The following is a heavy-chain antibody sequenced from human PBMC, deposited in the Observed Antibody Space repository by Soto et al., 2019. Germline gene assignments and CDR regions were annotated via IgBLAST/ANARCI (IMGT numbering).Heavy chain of an antibody. D-gene: IGHD6-13*01. J-gene: IGHJ4*02. CDR3: ARDLYSSSWPYYFDY. V-gene: IGHV3-48*01. Sequence: GGSLRLSCAASGFTFSSYSMNWVRQAPGKGLEWVSYISSSSSTIYYADSVKGRFTISRDNAKNSLYLQMNSLRAEDTAVYYCARDLYSSSWPYYFDYWGQGTLVTVSS. CDR1: GFTFSSYS. CDR2: ISSSSSTI.